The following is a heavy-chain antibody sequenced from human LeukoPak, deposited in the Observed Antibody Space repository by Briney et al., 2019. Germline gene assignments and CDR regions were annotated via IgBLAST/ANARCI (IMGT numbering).Heavy chain of an antibody. CDR1: GYTFTSFG. D-gene: IGHD1-26*01. CDR2: ISTYNGNT. Sequence: ASVKVSCKASGYTFTSFGVSWVRQAPGQGLEWMGWISTYNGNTNYAQKLQGRVTMTTDTSTNTANMELRSLRSDDTAVYYCARGPATRGVGATSYWGQGTLVTVSS. V-gene: IGHV1-18*01. CDR3: ARGPATRGVGATSY. J-gene: IGHJ4*02.